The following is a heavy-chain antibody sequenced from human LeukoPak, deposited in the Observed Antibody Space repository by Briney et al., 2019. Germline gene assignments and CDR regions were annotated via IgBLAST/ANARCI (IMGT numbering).Heavy chain of an antibody. D-gene: IGHD2-15*01. J-gene: IGHJ4*02. Sequence: GGSLRLSCEASGFTFSSYGMHWVRQAPGKGLEWVAVIWHDGSKTFYADSVKGRFTFTRDNSKNTLYLQMNSLRAEDTAVYYCAKDGAYCGGSNCYLFDSWGQGTLVTVSS. V-gene: IGHV3-33*06. CDR3: AKDGAYCGGSNCYLFDS. CDR2: IWHDGSKT. CDR1: GFTFSSYG.